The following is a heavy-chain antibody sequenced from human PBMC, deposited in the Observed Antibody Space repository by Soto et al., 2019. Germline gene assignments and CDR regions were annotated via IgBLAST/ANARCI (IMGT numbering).Heavy chain of an antibody. V-gene: IGHV4-30-2*01. D-gene: IGHD2-8*01. CDR2: IYHSGST. CDR3: ARDWDIVPRASWFDP. Sequence: TLSLTCAVSGGSISSGGYSWSWIRQPPGKGLEWIGYIYHSGSTYYNPSLKSRVTISVDRSKNQFSLKLSSVTAADTAVYYCARDWDIVPRASWFDPWGQGTLVT. J-gene: IGHJ5*02. CDR1: GGSISSGGYS.